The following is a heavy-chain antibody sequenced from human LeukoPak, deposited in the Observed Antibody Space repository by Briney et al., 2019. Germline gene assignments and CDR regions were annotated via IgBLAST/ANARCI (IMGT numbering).Heavy chain of an antibody. CDR3: ARDDYGDYSDY. D-gene: IGHD4-17*01. V-gene: IGHV3-7*01. CDR1: GFTFSNYW. CDR2: IKRDGSEK. J-gene: IGHJ4*02. Sequence: PGGSLRLSCAASGFTFSNYWMSWVRQAPGKGLEWVANIKRDGSEKYYVDSVKGRFTISRDNAKNSLYLQMNSLRAEDTAVYYCARDDYGDYSDYWGQGTLVTVSS.